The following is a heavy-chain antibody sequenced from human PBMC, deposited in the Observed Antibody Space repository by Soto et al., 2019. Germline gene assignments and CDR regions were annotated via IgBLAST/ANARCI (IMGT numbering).Heavy chain of an antibody. Sequence: PGGSLRLSCAVSGFALSGHYIDLVRQSPGKGLEWVGRSRDKAQGYSTAYAASVKGRFTTSIDESQNSVYLQMHILKTHETAVSYCDRATCFSGSSGYRSCLDYWGHGTLFTVSS. CDR2: SRDKAQGYST. J-gene: IGHJ4*01. V-gene: IGHV3-72*01. CDR1: GFALSGHY. CDR3: DRATCFSGSSGYRSCLDY. D-gene: IGHD3-22*01.